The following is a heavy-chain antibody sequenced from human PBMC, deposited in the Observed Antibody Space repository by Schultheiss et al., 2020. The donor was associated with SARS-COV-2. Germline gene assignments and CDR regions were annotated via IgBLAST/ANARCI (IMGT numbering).Heavy chain of an antibody. J-gene: IGHJ6*02. D-gene: IGHD2/OR15-2a*01. CDR3: TRVLSAGRTTRYYYYGMDV. V-gene: IGHV3-49*04. CDR1: GFTFSNAW. Sequence: GGSLRLSCAASGFTFSNAWMSWVRQAPGKGLEWVGFIRSKAYGGTTEYAASVKGRFTISRDDSKSIAYLQMNSLKTEDTAVYYCTRVLSAGRTTRYYYYGMDVWGQGTTVTVSS. CDR2: IRSKAYGGTT.